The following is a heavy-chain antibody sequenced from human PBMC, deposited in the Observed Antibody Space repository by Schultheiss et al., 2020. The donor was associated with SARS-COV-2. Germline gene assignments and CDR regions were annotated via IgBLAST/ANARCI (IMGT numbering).Heavy chain of an antibody. CDR2: INPSGGGA. D-gene: IGHD3-10*01. CDR1: VYIFTKYA. V-gene: IGHV1-46*01. Sequence: ASVKVSCKASVYIFTKYAMYWVRQAPGQRPEWMGLINPSGGGASIAHKFQGRVTMTRDMSTSTVYLEVTSLTSEDTAVYYCARVRFGKGFFWGQGTLVTVS. CDR3: ARVRFGKGFF. J-gene: IGHJ4*02.